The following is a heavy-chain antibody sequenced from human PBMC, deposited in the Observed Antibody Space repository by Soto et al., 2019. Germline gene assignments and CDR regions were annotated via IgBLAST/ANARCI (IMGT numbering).Heavy chain of an antibody. CDR1: GGSIGSYY. Sequence: SETLSLTCTVSGGSIGSYYWSWIRQPPGKGLEWIGYIYSSGSTSYNPSLKSRVTISVDTSKNQFSLKLSSVTAADTAVYYCARVSGIYYYGMDVWGQGTTVTVSS. CDR2: IYSSGST. J-gene: IGHJ6*02. CDR3: ARVSGIYYYGMDV. V-gene: IGHV4-59*12. D-gene: IGHD3-10*01.